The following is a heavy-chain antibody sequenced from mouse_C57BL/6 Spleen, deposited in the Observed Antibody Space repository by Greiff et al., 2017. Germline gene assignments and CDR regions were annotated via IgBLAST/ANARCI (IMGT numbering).Heavy chain of an antibody. CDR1: GFTFSSYT. D-gene: IGHD2-14*01. Sequence: EVMLVESGGGLVKPGGSLKLSCAASGFTFSSYTMSWVRQTPEKRLAWVATISGGGGNTYYPDSVKGRFTISRDNAKNTLYLQMSSLRSEDTALYYCARHPRLLEAFDYWGQGTTLTVSS. CDR2: ISGGGGNT. CDR3: ARHPRLLEAFDY. J-gene: IGHJ2*01. V-gene: IGHV5-9*01.